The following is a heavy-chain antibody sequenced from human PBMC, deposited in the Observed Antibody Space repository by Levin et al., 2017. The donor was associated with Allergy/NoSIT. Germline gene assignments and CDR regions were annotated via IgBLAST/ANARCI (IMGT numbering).Heavy chain of an antibody. V-gene: IGHV3-23*01. CDR1: GLTISDSA. CDR3: AKEYSASSSDSF. Sequence: LSLTCAVSGLTISDSAMSWVRQAPGKGLEWVSGVSGSGGAYYADSVKGRFTVSRDNLKSMVFLQMNSLRGDDTAVYYCAKEYSASSSDSFWGQGTLVTVSS. J-gene: IGHJ4*02. CDR2: VSGSGGA. D-gene: IGHD6-6*01.